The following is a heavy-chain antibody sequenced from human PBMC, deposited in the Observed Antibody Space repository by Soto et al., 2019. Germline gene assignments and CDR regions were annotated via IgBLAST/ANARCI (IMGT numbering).Heavy chain of an antibody. D-gene: IGHD5-18*01. CDR3: ARVPRTQLWFLSVY. V-gene: IGHV1-2*02. CDR2: ISPKSGGT. J-gene: IGHJ4*02. Sequence: QVQLVQSGAEVQKPGTSVKVSCKASGYTFSLYYLHWVRQAPGQGLAWMGWISPKSGGTHFAPKFEGRVTLTTDTSISTAFMDVSRLSSDDTAVYYCARVPRTQLWFLSVYWGQGTLVTVAS. CDR1: GYTFSLYY.